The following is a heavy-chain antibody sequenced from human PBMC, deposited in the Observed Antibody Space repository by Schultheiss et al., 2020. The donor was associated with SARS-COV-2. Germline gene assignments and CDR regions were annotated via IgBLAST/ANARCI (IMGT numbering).Heavy chain of an antibody. V-gene: IGHV1-2*02. D-gene: IGHD2-21*02. Sequence: ASVKVSCRASGYTFTTYEINWVRQAPGQGLEWMGWINPNSGGTNYAQKFQGRVTMTRDTSISTAYMELSRLRSDDTAVYYCASQRAYCGGDCYPQPDFDYWGQGTLVTVSS. CDR2: INPNSGGT. CDR1: GYTFTTYE. J-gene: IGHJ4*02. CDR3: ASQRAYCGGDCYPQPDFDY.